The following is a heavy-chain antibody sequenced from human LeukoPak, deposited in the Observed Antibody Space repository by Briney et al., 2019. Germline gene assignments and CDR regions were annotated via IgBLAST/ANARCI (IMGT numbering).Heavy chain of an antibody. J-gene: IGHJ4*02. CDR2: ISDSGGRT. CDR3: ARDTSGSYPITYFDS. Sequence: GGSLRLSCAVSGITLSNYGMSWVRQAPGKGLEWVAGISDSGGRTNYADSVKGRFTISRDNAKNSLYLQMNSLSAEDTAVYYCARDTSGSYPITYFDSWGQGALVTVSS. V-gene: IGHV3-23*01. D-gene: IGHD3-10*01. CDR1: GITLSNYG.